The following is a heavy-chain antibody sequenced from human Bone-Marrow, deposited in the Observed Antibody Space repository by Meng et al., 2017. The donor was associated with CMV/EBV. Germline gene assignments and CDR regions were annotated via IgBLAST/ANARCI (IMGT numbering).Heavy chain of an antibody. CDR2: IYSGGST. D-gene: IGHD2-2*01. V-gene: IGHV3-53*01. CDR1: GFTVSSNY. Sequence: GGSLRLSCAASGFTVSSNYMSWVRQAPGKGLEWVSVIYSGGSTYYADSVKGRFTISRDNSKNTLYLQMNSLRAEDTAVYYCARVEYQLPYYYYGMDVWGQGTTVTVSS. CDR3: ARVEYQLPYYYYGMDV. J-gene: IGHJ6*02.